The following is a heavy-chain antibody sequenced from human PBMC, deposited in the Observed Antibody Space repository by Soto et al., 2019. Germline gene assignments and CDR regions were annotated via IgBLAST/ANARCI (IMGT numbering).Heavy chain of an antibody. CDR3: VREVGYLYSSSTTTDY. CDR1: GFTFSDYY. V-gene: IGHV3-11*01. CDR2: ISSSGSTI. Sequence: GGSLRLSCAASGFTFSDYYMSWIRQAPGKGLEWVSYISSSGSTIYYADSVKGRFTISRDNAKNSLYLQMNSLRAEDTAVYYCVREVGYLYSSSTTTDYWGQGTLVTVSS. D-gene: IGHD6-6*01. J-gene: IGHJ4*02.